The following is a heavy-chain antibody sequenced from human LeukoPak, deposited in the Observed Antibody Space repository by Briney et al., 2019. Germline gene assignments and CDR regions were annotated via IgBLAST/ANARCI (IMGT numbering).Heavy chain of an antibody. V-gene: IGHV3-7*01. J-gene: IGHJ4*02. CDR2: IKEDGYGK. CDR3: ARDGFVGAADY. Sequence: GGSLRLSCAASGFTFSRSTMAWVRQAPGKGLEGLANIKEDGYGKHYGDSVRGRFTISRDNAKNSLYLQMNSLRVEDTAVYYCARDGFVGAADYWGQGTLVTVSS. D-gene: IGHD6-13*01. CDR1: GFTFSRST.